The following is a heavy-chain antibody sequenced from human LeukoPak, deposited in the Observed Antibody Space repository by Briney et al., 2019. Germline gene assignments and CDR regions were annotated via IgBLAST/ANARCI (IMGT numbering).Heavy chain of an antibody. D-gene: IGHD3-3*01. J-gene: IGHJ6*02. Sequence: PSETLSLTCTVSGDSFSSGGYYWNWIRQLPGRGLEWIGYISYSGNTFCKSSLESRVAISLDTSKNQFSLKLSSMTAADTAVYYCAGYYDSWSGYPDYYYYGMVVWGQGTTVTVSS. CDR3: AGYYDSWSGYPDYYYYGMVV. V-gene: IGHV4-31*03. CDR2: ISYSGNT. CDR1: GDSFSSGGYY.